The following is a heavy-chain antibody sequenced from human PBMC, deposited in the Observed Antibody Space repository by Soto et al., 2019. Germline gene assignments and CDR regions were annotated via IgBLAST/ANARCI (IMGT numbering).Heavy chain of an antibody. J-gene: IGHJ3*01. CDR3: ARSLGGAFNL. Sequence: EVQLVESGGGLVKSGGSLRLSCAASGFTFSSYSMNWARQTPGEGLEWVSSISSSSTYMYYANSVKGRFTMSRDNAENSLYLQMNSRREEDTAIYYCARSLGGAFNLWGQGTMVTGSS. CDR2: ISSSSTYM. CDR1: GFTFSSYS. V-gene: IGHV3-21*01.